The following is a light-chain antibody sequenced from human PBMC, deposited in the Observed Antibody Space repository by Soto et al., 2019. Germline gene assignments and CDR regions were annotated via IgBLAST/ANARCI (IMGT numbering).Light chain of an antibody. CDR3: HQYTSLPIT. J-gene: IGKJ5*01. CDR1: QSIATPY. Sequence: EVVLTQSPGTLSLSPGDRVTLSCKASQSIATPYLAWYQQTFGQAPRLLISSTSKRAPDIPDRFRGAGSGTDFTLTTSTLESEDSGVYYCHQYTSLPITFGQGTRLVI. V-gene: IGKV3-20*01. CDR2: STS.